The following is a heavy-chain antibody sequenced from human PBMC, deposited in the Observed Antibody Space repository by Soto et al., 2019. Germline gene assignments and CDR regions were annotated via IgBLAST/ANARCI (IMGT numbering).Heavy chain of an antibody. CDR3: AKEFWSGDYASSDYYYYGMDV. V-gene: IGHV3-23*01. CDR2: ISGSGGST. J-gene: IGHJ6*02. Sequence: EVQLLESEGGLVQPGGSLSLSCAASGFTFSSYAMSWVRQAPGKGLEWVSAISGSGGSTYYADSVKGRFTISRDNSKNTLYLQMNSLRAEDTAVYYCAKEFWSGDYASSDYYYYGMDVWGQGTTVTVSS. CDR1: GFTFSSYA. D-gene: IGHD4-17*01.